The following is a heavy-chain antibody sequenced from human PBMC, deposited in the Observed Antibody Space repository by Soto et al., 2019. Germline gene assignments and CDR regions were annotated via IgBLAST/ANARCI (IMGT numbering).Heavy chain of an antibody. D-gene: IGHD3-10*01. V-gene: IGHV1-69*13. CDR3: ARVTSMVRGVIDNWFDP. CDR2: IIPMYGPA. CDR1: GGTFSSYA. J-gene: IGHJ5*02. Sequence: SVKVSCKASGGTFSSYAIHWVRQAPGQGLEWMGGIIPMYGPAKYAQRFQGRVTITADESTTTVYMELTSLTSQDTAVYYCARVTSMVRGVIDNWFDPWGHGXLVTVSS.